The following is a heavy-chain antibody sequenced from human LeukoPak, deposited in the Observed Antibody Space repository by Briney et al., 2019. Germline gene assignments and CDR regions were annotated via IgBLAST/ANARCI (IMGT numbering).Heavy chain of an antibody. J-gene: IGHJ4*02. Sequence: GVALTLPYAASVFTIHSNYMIGVRDPAGTRLGSGAALSRSSGSTYYADSVRGGFTVSGGSSNNTLYLRMNTLRVEDTAVYYCAKDFDSSGWPLGPFDYWGQGILVTVSS. CDR1: VFTIHSNY. CDR2: LSRSSGST. D-gene: IGHD6-19*01. V-gene: IGHV3-23*01. CDR3: AKDFDSSGWPLGPFDY.